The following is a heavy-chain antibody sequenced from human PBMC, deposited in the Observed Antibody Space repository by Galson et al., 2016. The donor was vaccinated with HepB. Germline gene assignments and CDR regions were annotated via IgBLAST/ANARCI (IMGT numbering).Heavy chain of an antibody. D-gene: IGHD2-2*01. CDR3: ATDPGGGKYQLLKY. CDR2: ISYDGSKK. CDR1: GFTFGSYA. V-gene: IGHV3-30*04. J-gene: IGHJ4*02. Sequence: SLRLSCAASGFTFGSYAMHWVRQAPGKGLEWVAVISYDGSKKYYADSVKGRFTISRDNSRNTLYLQMDSLRDEDTALYYCATDPGGGKYQLLKYWGQGTLVTVSS.